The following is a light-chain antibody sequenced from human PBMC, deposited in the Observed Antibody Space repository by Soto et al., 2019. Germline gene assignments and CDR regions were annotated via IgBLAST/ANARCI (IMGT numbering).Light chain of an antibody. CDR2: AS. V-gene: IGKV1-39*01. CDR3: LQSYTATLT. Sequence: DIQMTQSPSSLSASVGDRVTITCRASQYISTYLAWYQQKPGKAPCLLIFASSLQSGVPPRFSGRGSGTDFTFTISSLQPEDFSTYFCLQSYTATLTFDGGTKVEL. CDR1: QYISTY. J-gene: IGKJ4*01.